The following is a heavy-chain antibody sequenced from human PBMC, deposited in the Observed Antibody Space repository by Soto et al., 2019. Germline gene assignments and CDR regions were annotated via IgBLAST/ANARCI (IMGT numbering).Heavy chain of an antibody. D-gene: IGHD3-10*01. CDR3: VGHFNARGGGAFPH. Sequence: SETLSHTCAVATGCSNSSSPYCCWTRQPPGKGLEWIGSMSRSGSTHYNPSLKSRLTISLDMSKNHFSLDLRSVTAADTAVYYCVGHFNARGGGAFPHWGQGTPVTVS. CDR1: TGCSNSSSPY. V-gene: IGHV4-39*02. CDR2: MSRSGST. J-gene: IGHJ1*01.